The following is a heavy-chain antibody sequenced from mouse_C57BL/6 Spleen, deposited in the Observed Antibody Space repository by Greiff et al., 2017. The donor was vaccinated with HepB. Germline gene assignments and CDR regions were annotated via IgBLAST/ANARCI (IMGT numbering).Heavy chain of an antibody. J-gene: IGHJ3*01. CDR3: ARKKIYYGSFAY. Sequence: EVKVVESGGGLVKPGGSLKLSCAASGFTFSDYGMHWVRQAPEKGLEWVAYISSGSSTIYYADTVKGRFTISRDNAKNTLFLQMTSLRSEDTAMYYCARKKIYYGSFAYWGQGTLVTVSA. V-gene: IGHV5-17*01. D-gene: IGHD2-2*01. CDR2: ISSGSSTI. CDR1: GFTFSDYG.